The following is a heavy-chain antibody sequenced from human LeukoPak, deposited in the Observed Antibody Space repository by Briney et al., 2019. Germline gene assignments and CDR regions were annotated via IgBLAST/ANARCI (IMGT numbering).Heavy chain of an antibody. V-gene: IGHV5-51*01. Sequence: GESLKISCKASGYTFRSYWIGWVRQMPGKGLEWMGIIYPSDSDTKHSQSFQGQFTLSVDKSISTAYLQWNSLKASDTAMYYCARLPRETIWESWFAPWGQGTLVTVSS. CDR3: ARLPRETIWESWFAP. CDR2: IYPSDSDT. CDR1: GYTFRSYW. J-gene: IGHJ5*02. D-gene: IGHD3-3*01.